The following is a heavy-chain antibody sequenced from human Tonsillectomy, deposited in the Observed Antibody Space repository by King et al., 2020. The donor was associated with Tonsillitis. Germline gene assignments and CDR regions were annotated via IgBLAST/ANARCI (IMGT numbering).Heavy chain of an antibody. Sequence: VQLQESGPGLVKPSQTLSLTCTVSGGSLSSGNYYWSWIRQPAGKGLEWIGRIYTSGNTNYSPSLKGRVAMSVDTSNNQFSLKLSSVTAADTAVYFCAREDDSNWFDPWGQATLVTVSS. CDR2: IYTSGNT. CDR1: GGSLSSGNYY. V-gene: IGHV4-61*02. CDR3: AREDDSNWFDP. D-gene: IGHD2-21*02. J-gene: IGHJ5*02.